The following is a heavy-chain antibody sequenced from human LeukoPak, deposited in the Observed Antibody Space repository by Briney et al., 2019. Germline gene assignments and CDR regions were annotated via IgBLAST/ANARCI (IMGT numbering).Heavy chain of an antibody. J-gene: IGHJ4*02. CDR2: IGPSDPEP. CDR3: ARHALGGSGWYYFDY. D-gene: IGHD6-19*01. CDR1: GYTFATYW. V-gene: IGHV5-10-1*01. Sequence: GESLKISCKGSGYTFATYWIGWARQMPGKGLEWMGRIGPSDPEPAYSPSFQGHVTISADKSVNTAYLQWSRLTASDTAIFYCARHALGGSGWYYFDYWGQGTLVTVSS.